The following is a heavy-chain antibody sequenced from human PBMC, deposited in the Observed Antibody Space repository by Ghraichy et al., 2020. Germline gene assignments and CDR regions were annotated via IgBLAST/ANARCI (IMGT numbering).Heavy chain of an antibody. Sequence: SETLSLTCAVYGGSFSGYYWSWIRQPPGKGLGWIGEIHHSGSTNYNQSLKSRVTISVDTSKNQFSLKLRSVTAADTALYYCASYCSSTSCYHGEYNYYGMDVWGQGTTVTVSS. CDR2: IHHSGST. J-gene: IGHJ6*02. V-gene: IGHV4-34*01. D-gene: IGHD2-2*01. CDR1: GGSFSGYY. CDR3: ASYCSSTSCYHGEYNYYGMDV.